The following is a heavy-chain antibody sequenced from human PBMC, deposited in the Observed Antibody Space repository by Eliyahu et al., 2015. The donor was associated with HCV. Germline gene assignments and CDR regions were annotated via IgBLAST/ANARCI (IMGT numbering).Heavy chain of an antibody. CDR1: GFTFRIAW. CDR2: IKSNNDGGTT. D-gene: IGHD2-15*01. Sequence: EEQLVDSGGGLVKPGGSLXLXCAASGFTFRIAWMSWVRQAPGKGLEWVGRIKSNNDGGTTDYAAPVKGRFTISRDDSTNTLYLQMNSLKTEDTAVYYCTREVDCSGGSCPSVWGQGTLVTVSS. V-gene: IGHV3-15*01. CDR3: TREVDCSGGSCPSV. J-gene: IGHJ4*02.